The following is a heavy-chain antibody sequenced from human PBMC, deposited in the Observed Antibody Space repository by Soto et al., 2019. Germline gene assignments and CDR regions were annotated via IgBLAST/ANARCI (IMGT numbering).Heavy chain of an antibody. Sequence: SETLSLACTVYGGSFSGYYWSWIRQPPGKGLEWIGEINHSGSIKYNPSLESRITISVDTSKSQLSLKLSSVTAADTAVYYCSRERTSSGWPSARAYWGQGTLVTVSS. J-gene: IGHJ4*02. CDR1: GGSFSGYY. CDR3: SRERTSSGWPSARAY. D-gene: IGHD6-19*01. CDR2: INHSGSI. V-gene: IGHV4-34*01.